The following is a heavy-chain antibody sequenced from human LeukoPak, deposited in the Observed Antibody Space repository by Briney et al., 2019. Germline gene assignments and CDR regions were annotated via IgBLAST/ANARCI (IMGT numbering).Heavy chain of an antibody. D-gene: IGHD2-15*01. V-gene: IGHV1-46*01. CDR1: GGTFTSYY. J-gene: IGHJ4*02. Sequence: ASVKVSCKASGGTFTSYYMHWVRQAPGQGLEWMGIINPSGGSTSYAQKFQGRVTMTRDTSTSTVYMELSSLRSEDTAVYYCARELSYCSGGSCYFDYWGQGTLVTVSS. CDR3: ARELSYCSGGSCYFDY. CDR2: INPSGGST.